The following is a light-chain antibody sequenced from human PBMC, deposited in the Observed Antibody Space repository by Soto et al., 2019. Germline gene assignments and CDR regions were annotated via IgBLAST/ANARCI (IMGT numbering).Light chain of an antibody. CDR3: QKYNSATLP. CDR2: AAS. CDR1: QGISNY. V-gene: IGKV1-27*01. J-gene: IGKJ4*01. Sequence: DIQMTQSPSSLSASVGDRVTITCRASQGISNYLAWYQQKPGKVPKLLIYAASTLQSGVPSRFSGSRYVTDFTLTISSLQPKDVVTYYYQKYNSATLPFGGRNKLVIK.